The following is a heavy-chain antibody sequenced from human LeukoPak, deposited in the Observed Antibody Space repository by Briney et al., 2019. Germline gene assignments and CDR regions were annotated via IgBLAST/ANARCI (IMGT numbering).Heavy chain of an antibody. CDR2: ITSSSFI. J-gene: IGHJ4*02. CDR3: AREYYTYDY. D-gene: IGHD3-10*01. V-gene: IGHV3-21*01. CDR1: GFNISSYS. Sequence: GGSLRLSCTASGFNISSYSMNWVRRAPGKGLEWVSSITSSSFIYSTDSVKGRFTISRDNAKNSLYLQMNSLRAEDTAVYYCAREYYTYDYWGQGTLVTVSS.